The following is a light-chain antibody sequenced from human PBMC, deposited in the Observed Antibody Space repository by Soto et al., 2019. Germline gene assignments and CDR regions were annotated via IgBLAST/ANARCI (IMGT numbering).Light chain of an antibody. J-gene: IGKJ1*01. V-gene: IGKV3-20*01. CDR3: QQYGSSPPWT. CDR2: GAS. CDR1: QSVSSSY. Sequence: VLTQSPGTLSLTQGERATLSCRASQSVSSSYLAWYQQKPGQAPRLLIYGASSRATCIPDRFSGSGSGTDFTLTISRLEPADFAVYYCQQYGSSPPWTFGQGTKVDIK.